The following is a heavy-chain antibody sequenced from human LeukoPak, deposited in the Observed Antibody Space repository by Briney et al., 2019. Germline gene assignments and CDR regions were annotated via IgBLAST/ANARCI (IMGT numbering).Heavy chain of an antibody. V-gene: IGHV3-21*01. Sequence: GGSLRLSCAASGFTFSSYSMNWVRQAPGKGLEWVSSISSSSSYIYYADSVKGRFTISRDNAKNSLYLQMNSLRAEDTAVYYCASPVDGYNSHSLDYWGQGTLVTVSS. CDR3: ASPVDGYNSHSLDY. CDR1: GFTFSSYS. CDR2: ISSSSSYI. J-gene: IGHJ4*02. D-gene: IGHD5-24*01.